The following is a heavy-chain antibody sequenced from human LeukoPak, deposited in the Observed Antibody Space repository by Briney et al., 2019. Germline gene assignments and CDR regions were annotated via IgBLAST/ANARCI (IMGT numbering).Heavy chain of an antibody. CDR3: ASAYYSDAFDI. Sequence: SETLSLTCTVSGGSISSYYWSWIRQPPGKGLEWIGYIYTSGSTNYNPSLKSRATIPVDTSKNQFSLKLSSVPAADTAVYYCASAYYSDAFDIWGQGTMVTVSS. J-gene: IGHJ3*02. D-gene: IGHD3-10*01. V-gene: IGHV4-4*09. CDR1: GGSISSYY. CDR2: IYTSGST.